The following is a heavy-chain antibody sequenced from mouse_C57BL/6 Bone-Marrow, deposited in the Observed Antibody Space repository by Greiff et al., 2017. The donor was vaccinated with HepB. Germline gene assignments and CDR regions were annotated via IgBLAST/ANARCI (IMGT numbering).Heavy chain of an antibody. CDR2: IRNKANGYTT. CDR1: GFTFTDYY. V-gene: IGHV7-3*01. J-gene: IGHJ2*01. D-gene: IGHD4-1*01. Sequence: EVKLMESGGGLVQPGGSLSLSCAASGFTFTDYYMSWVRQPPGKALEWLGFIRNKANGYTTEYSASVKGRFTISRDNSQSILYLQMNALRAEDSATYYCARSKLGGVDYWGQGTTLTVSS. CDR3: ARSKLGGVDY.